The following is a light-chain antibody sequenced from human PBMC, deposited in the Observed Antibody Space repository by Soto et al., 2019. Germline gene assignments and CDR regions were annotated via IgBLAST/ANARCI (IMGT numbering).Light chain of an antibody. CDR2: GAS. J-gene: IGKJ4*01. V-gene: IGKV3-15*01. CDR1: QTVNSN. Sequence: IVMTQSPATLSVSPGETATLSCRASQTVNSNLAWYQHKPGQAPRLLIYGASTRATGIPARFSGSGSGTEFTVTISSLQSEDFAVYYCQQYNNWPLTFGGGTKVEIK. CDR3: QQYNNWPLT.